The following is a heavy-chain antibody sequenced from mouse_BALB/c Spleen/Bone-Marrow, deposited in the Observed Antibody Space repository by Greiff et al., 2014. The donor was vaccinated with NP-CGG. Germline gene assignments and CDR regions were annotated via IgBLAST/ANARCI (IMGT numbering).Heavy chain of an antibody. V-gene: IGHV1-7*01. J-gene: IGHJ3*01. CDR2: INTSNGYT. CDR3: ARYGGRSYDGFAY. D-gene: IGHD2-12*01. CDR1: GYSFNHYR. Sequence: QLHVKESGGELAQPGGSVEVSCKASGYSFNHYRVYWVKQRHGKGLGWIGYINTSNGYTEYNQKFKDKATLTADKSSSTAYMQLSSLTSEDSAVYYCARYGGRSYDGFAYWGQGTLVTVSA.